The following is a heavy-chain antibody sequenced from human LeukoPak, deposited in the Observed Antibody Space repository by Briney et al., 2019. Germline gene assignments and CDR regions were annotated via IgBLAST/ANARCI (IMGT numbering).Heavy chain of an antibody. V-gene: IGHV3-23*01. J-gene: IGHJ4*02. Sequence: TGGSLRLSCAASGFTFSSYAMSWVRQAPGKGLEWVSSISGSGGSTYYADSVKGRFTISRDNSKNTLYLQMNSLRAEDTAVYYCARDVSGSYSRFDYWGQGTLVTVSS. D-gene: IGHD1-26*01. CDR3: ARDVSGSYSRFDY. CDR2: ISGSGGST. CDR1: GFTFSSYA.